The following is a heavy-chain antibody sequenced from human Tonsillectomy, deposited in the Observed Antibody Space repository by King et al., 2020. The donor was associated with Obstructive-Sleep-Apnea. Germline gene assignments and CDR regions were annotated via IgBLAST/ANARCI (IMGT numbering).Heavy chain of an antibody. CDR1: GGTFSSYA. D-gene: IGHD5-18*01. CDR3: ARGGRGYSYGPDYYYYYGMDV. V-gene: IGHV1-69*12. Sequence: QLVQSGAEVKKPGSSVKVSCKASGGTFSSYAISWVRQAPGQGLEWMGGIIPIFGTANYEQKFQGRVTITADESTRTAYMELSSLRSEDPAVYYCARGGRGYSYGPDYYYYYGMDVWGQGTTVTVSS. J-gene: IGHJ6*02. CDR2: IIPIFGTA.